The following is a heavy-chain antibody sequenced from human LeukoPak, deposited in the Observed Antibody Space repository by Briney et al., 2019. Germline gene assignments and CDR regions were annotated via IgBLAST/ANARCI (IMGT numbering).Heavy chain of an antibody. CDR2: FDPEDGET. CDR3: ATLLGETHFFDY. D-gene: IGHD1-26*01. V-gene: IGHV1-24*01. Sequence: ASVKVSCKVSGTYTLIELSMHWVRQAPGKGLEWMVGFDPEDGETIYAQKFKGRVTMTEDTSTDTAYMDLSSLRSEDTAVYYCATLLGETHFFDYWGQGTLVTVSS. CDR1: GTYTLIELS. J-gene: IGHJ4*02.